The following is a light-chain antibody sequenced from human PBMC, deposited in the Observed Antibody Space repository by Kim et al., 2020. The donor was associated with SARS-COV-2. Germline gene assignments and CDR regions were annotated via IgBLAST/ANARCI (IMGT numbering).Light chain of an antibody. CDR1: NIASKS. Sequence: PGKTARITCGGNNIASKSVRWYQQKPGQAPVLVIYYDSDRPSGIPERFSGSNSGNTATLTISRVEAGDEADYYCQVWDSSSDHPVFGGGTQLTVL. V-gene: IGLV3-21*04. J-gene: IGLJ3*02. CDR3: QVWDSSSDHPV. CDR2: YDS.